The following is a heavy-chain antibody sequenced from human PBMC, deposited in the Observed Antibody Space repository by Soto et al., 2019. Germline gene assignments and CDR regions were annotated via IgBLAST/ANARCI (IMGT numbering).Heavy chain of an antibody. D-gene: IGHD2-15*01. V-gene: IGHV4-61*01. Sequence: SETLSLTCTVSGGSVRSGSYYWSWIRHPPGKGLEWIGYIYYSGSTNYNPSLKSRVTISVDTSKNQFFLKLSSVTAADTAVYYCARAKLSGYCSGGSCYQVRPNWFDPWGQGTLVTVSS. CDR1: GGSVRSGSYY. J-gene: IGHJ5*02. CDR2: IYYSGST. CDR3: ARAKLSGYCSGGSCYQVRPNWFDP.